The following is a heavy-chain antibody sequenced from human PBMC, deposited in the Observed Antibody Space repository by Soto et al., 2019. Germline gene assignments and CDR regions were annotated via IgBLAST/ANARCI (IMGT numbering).Heavy chain of an antibody. V-gene: IGHV4-59*01. Sequence: SETLSLTCTVSGGSISSNYWSWIRQPPGKGLEWLVYVSHSGSTNYNPSLKSRVTISRDRSKNQLSLKLTSVTAADTAVYYCARDYLRALDYWGHGTLVT. D-gene: IGHD3-10*01. J-gene: IGHJ4*01. CDR1: GGSISSNY. CDR2: VSHSGST. CDR3: ARDYLRALDY.